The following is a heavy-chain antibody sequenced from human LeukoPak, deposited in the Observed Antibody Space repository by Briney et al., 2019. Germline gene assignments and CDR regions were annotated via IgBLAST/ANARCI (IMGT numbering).Heavy chain of an antibody. V-gene: IGHV1-69*04. CDR3: ARVWNSGSYFGEDYFDY. D-gene: IGHD1-26*01. J-gene: IGHJ4*02. CDR1: GGTFSSYA. CDR2: IIPILGIA. Sequence: ASVKVSCKASGGTFSSYAISWVRQAPGQGLEWMGRIIPILGIANYAQKFQGRVTITADKSTSTAYMGLSSLRSEDTAVYYCARVWNSGSYFGEDYFDYWGQGTLVTVSS.